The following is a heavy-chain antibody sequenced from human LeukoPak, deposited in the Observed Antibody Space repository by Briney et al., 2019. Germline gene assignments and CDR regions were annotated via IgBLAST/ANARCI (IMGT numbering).Heavy chain of an antibody. Sequence: ASVKVSCKASGYTFTGYYMHWVRQAPGQGLEWMGWINPNSGGTNYAQKFQGRVTMTRDTSISTAYMELSRLRSDDTAVYYCARGIPIVGATTNPYYFDYWGQGTLVTVSS. CDR3: ARGIPIVGATTNPYYFDY. D-gene: IGHD1-26*01. CDR2: INPNSGGT. J-gene: IGHJ4*02. CDR1: GYTFTGYY. V-gene: IGHV1-2*02.